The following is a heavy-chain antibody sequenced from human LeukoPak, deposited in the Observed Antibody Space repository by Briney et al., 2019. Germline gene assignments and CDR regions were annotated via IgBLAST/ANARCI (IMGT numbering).Heavy chain of an antibody. CDR2: IYAGDSST. Sequence: GESLKISCKGSGFTFSTYSFAWVRQIPGKGLEWMGVIYAGDSSTTYSPSFQGQVTISVDKSISTAYLHWSSLKASDSAIYYCARHSCYDSWGQGTLVTVSS. CDR1: GFTFSTYS. J-gene: IGHJ4*02. V-gene: IGHV5-51*01. D-gene: IGHD3-16*01. CDR3: ARHSCYDS.